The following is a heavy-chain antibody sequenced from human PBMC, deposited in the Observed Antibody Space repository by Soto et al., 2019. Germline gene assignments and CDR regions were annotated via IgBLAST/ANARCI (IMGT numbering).Heavy chain of an antibody. CDR3: ARVATSIDLYGMDV. CDR2: IYYSGST. CDR1: GGSISSSSYY. V-gene: IGHV4-30-4*08. J-gene: IGHJ6*02. Sequence: QLQLQESGPGLVKPSETLSLTCTVSGGSISSSSYYWGWIRQPPGKGLEWIGYIYYSGSTYYNPSLKSRVTISVDTSKNQFSLKLSSVTAADTAVYYCARVATSIDLYGMDVWGQGTTVTVSS.